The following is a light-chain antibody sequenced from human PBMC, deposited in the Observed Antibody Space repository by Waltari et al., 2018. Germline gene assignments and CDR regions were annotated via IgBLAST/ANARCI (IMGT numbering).Light chain of an antibody. J-gene: IGKJ1*01. CDR3: QQYNNWPPWT. CDR2: GAS. CDR1: QSVSSN. V-gene: IGKV3-15*01. Sequence: EIVMTQSPATLSVSPGERTTLSCRASQSVSSNLAWYQQKPGQAPRLLIYGASTRATGSPARFSGSRSRTEFTLTISSLQSEDFAVYYCQQYNNWPPWTFGQGTKVEIK.